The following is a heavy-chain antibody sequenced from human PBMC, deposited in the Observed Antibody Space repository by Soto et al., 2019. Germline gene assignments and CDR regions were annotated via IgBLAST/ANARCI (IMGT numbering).Heavy chain of an antibody. V-gene: IGHV4-39*01. CDR3: ATHPPYGPLDH. CDR1: GGSISGNSNH. J-gene: IGHJ4*02. D-gene: IGHD4-17*01. CDR2: IYYSENT. Sequence: PSETLSLTCTVSGGSISGNSNHWGWIRQPPGKGLEWIGNIYYSENTYYNPSLKSRVTISVDTSKNQFSLRLTSVTAADTAVYYCATHPPYGPLDHWGQGTLVTVSS.